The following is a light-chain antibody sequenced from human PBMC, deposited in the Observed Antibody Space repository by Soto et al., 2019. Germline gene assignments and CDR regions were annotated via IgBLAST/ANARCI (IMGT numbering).Light chain of an antibody. CDR2: DAS. V-gene: IGKV1-5*01. CDR1: ESISKW. CDR3: HSRA. J-gene: IGKJ5*01. Sequence: DIQITQSPSTLSLSVGYRVTITCRASESISKWLAWYQQKPXXAPKLLIYDASTLESGVRSRFSGSGSGTEFTLPISSLQPDYVATYYCHSRAFGQGTRLEIK.